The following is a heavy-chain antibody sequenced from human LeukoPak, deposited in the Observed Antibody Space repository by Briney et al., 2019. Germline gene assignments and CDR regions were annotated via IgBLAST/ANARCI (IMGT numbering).Heavy chain of an antibody. V-gene: IGHV3-30*02. CDR1: GFTFSNYA. CDR3: AKIPSAVPGRGFDY. J-gene: IGHJ4*02. Sequence: AGGSLRLSCAASGFTFSNYAMAWVRQAPGKGLEWVAFIRFDGSNKFYADSVKGRFTISRDNSKNTLYLQMNSLRPDDTAVYYCAKIPSAVPGRGFDYWGQGTLVIVSS. CDR2: IRFDGSNK. D-gene: IGHD6-19*01.